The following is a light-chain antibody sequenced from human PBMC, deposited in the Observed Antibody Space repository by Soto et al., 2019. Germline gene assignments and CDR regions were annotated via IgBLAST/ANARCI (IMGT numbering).Light chain of an antibody. J-gene: IGLJ3*02. CDR3: LSHTGSRTL. CDR2: EVT. Sequence: QSALTQPASVSGSPGQSITISCTGASSDVGDYNYVSWYQGHPGQVPKLIIFEVTTRPSGVSDRFSGSRSGNTASLTISGLQAEDEADYYCLSHTGSRTLFGGGTKLTVL. CDR1: SSDVGDYNY. V-gene: IGLV2-14*01.